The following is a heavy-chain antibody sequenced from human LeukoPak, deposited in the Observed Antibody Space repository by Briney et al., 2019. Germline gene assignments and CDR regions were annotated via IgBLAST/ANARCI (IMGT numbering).Heavy chain of an antibody. CDR3: VSGDTGSGYYY. V-gene: IGHV3-23*01. D-gene: IGHD3-22*01. Sequence: PGGSLRLSCGASGFIFSSHAMSWVRQTPERGLEWVSAITGGGDSAYYPDSVKGRFTISRDNSKNTLYLQMNNLGAEDTALYYCVSGDTGSGYYYWGQGTLVTVSS. CDR2: ITGGGDSA. CDR1: GFIFSSHA. J-gene: IGHJ4*02.